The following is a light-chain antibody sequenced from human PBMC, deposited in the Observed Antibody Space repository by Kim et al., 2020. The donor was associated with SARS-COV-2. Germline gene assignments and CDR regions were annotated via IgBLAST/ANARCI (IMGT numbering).Light chain of an antibody. V-gene: IGKV1-6*01. J-gene: IGKJ5*01. Sequence: ASVGDRVTITCRASQSISSGLGWYQQKPGKAPKLLIYAASSLQSGVPSRFSGSGSGTDFTLTINSLQPEDFATYYCLQDNSYPFTFGQGTRLEIK. CDR2: AAS. CDR3: LQDNSYPFT. CDR1: QSISSG.